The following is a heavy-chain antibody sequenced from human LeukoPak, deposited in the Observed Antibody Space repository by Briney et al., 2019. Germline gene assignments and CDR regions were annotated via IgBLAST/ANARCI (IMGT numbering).Heavy chain of an antibody. CDR1: GFTFSSHD. J-gene: IGHJ4*02. CDR2: IRSGGSNI. Sequence: PGRSLRLSCAASGFTFSSHDMHWVRQAPGKGLKWVAVIRSGGSNINYADSVTGRFTISRDNSKNTLFLQMDSLRVEDTAVYYCARERSSGFVLDYWGQGILVTVSS. D-gene: IGHD3-10*01. CDR3: ARERSSGFVLDY. V-gene: IGHV3-33*01.